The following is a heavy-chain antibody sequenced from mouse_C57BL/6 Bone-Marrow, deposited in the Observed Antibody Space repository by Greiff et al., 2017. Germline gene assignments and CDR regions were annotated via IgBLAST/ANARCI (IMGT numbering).Heavy chain of an antibody. D-gene: IGHD3-2*02. CDR3: ARRGRDQATAGFAY. CDR2: IDPAASYT. J-gene: IGHJ3*01. V-gene: IGHV1-69*01. Sequence: QVQLQQSGAELVMPGASVKLSCKASGYTFTSYWMHWVKQRPGQGLEWIGEIDPAASYTNYNQKFKGKSTLTVDKSSSTAYMQLSSLTSEDSAVYYCARRGRDQATAGFAYWDQGTLVTVSA. CDR1: GYTFTSYW.